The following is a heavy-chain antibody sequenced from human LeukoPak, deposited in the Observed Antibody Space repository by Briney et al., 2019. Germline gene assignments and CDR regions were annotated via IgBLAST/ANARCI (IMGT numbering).Heavy chain of an antibody. D-gene: IGHD6-13*01. J-gene: IGHJ6*02. CDR1: GGSISSYY. CDR3: ARASSSWSGGYYYYYGMDV. Sequence: SETLSLTCTVSGGSISSYYWSWIRQPAGKGLEWIGRIYTSGSTNYNPSLKSRVTISVDTSKNQFSLKLSSVTAADTAVYYCARASSSWSGGYYYYYGMDVWGQGTTVTVSS. V-gene: IGHV4-4*07. CDR2: IYTSGST.